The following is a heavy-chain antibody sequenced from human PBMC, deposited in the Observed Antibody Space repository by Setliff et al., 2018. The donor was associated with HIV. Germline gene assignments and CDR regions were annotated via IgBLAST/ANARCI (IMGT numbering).Heavy chain of an antibody. CDR2: IYYSGST. J-gene: IGHJ2*01. CDR3: ASRITMISKAYWYFDL. D-gene: IGHD3-22*01. Sequence: PSETLSLTCTVSGGSISSGGYYWSWIRQHPGKGLEWIGYIYYSGSTYYNPSLKGRVTIPGDTPKNQFSLKLSSVTAADTAVYYCASRITMISKAYWYFDLWGRGTLVTVSS. CDR1: GGSISSGGYY. V-gene: IGHV4-31*03.